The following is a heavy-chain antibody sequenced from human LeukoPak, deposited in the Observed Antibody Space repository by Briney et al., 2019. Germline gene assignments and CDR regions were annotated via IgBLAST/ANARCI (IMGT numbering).Heavy chain of an antibody. J-gene: IGHJ3*02. CDR3: ARDVWDNWNQDAFDI. V-gene: IGHV4-4*07. CDR1: GGSISSYY. Sequence: SETLSLTCTVSGGSISSYYWSWIRQPAGKGLEWIGRIYTSGSTNYNPSLKSRVTMSVDTSKNQFSLKLSPVTAADTAVYYCARDVWDNWNQDAFDIWGQGTMVTVSS. CDR2: IYTSGST. D-gene: IGHD1-20*01.